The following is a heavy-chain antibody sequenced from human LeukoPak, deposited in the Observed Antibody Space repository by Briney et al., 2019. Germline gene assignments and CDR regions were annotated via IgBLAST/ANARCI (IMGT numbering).Heavy chain of an antibody. J-gene: IGHJ4*02. Sequence: GGSLRLSCAASGFTFSSYAMHWVRQAPGKGLEWVAVISYDGSNKYYADSVKGRFTISRDNSKNTLYLQMNSLRAEDTAVYYCAKGGSSGWYGAYFDYWGQGTLVTVSS. CDR2: ISYDGSNK. CDR1: GFTFSSYA. CDR3: AKGGSSGWYGAYFDY. D-gene: IGHD6-19*01. V-gene: IGHV3-30*04.